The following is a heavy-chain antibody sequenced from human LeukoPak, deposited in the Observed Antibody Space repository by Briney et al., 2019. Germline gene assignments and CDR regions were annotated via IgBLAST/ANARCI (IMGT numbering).Heavy chain of an antibody. CDR1: GFTFSSYW. V-gene: IGHV3-7*01. CDR2: IKQDGSEK. J-gene: IGHJ4*02. CDR3: ASGLWFSSAAFGRMDY. Sequence: PGGSPRLSCAASGFTFSSYWMSWVRQAPGKGLEWVANIKQDGSEKYYVDSVKGRFTISRDNAKNSLYLQMNSLRAEDTAVYYCASGLWFSSAAFGRMDYWGQGTLVTVSS. D-gene: IGHD3-16*01.